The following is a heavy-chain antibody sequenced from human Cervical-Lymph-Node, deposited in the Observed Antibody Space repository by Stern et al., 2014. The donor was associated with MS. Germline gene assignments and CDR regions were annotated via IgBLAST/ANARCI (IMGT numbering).Heavy chain of an antibody. J-gene: IGHJ4*02. V-gene: IGHV1-69*01. D-gene: IGHD3-10*01. CDR3: ALGGFGHYFEY. Sequence: VHLVESGAEVQKPGSSVKVSCRASGGTFSSSDISWVRQAPGQGLEGIGGLIPIIGTANYAQKYQGRVTITADESTSTAYMELSSLRSEDTAIYYCALGGFGHYFEYWGQGTLVTVSS. CDR2: LIPIIGTA. CDR1: GGTFSSSD.